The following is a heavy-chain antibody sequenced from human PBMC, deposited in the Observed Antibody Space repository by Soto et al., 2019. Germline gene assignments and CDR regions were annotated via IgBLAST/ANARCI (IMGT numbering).Heavy chain of an antibody. CDR1: GFTFCSYS. CDR2: ISSSSSTI. V-gene: IGHV3-48*01. J-gene: IGHJ6*03. D-gene: IGHD5-12*01. CDR3: ARGAVATTYYYYNYMDV. Sequence: PGGSLRLSCAASGFTFCSYSMDWVRQAPGKGLEWVSYISSSSSTIYYADSVKGRFTISRDNSKNTLYLQMDSLRAEDTAVYYCARGAVATTYYYYNYMDVWGKGTTVTVSS.